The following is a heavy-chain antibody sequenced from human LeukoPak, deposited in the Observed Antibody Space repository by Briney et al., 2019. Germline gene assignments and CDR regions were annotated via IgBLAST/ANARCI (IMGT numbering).Heavy chain of an antibody. Sequence: SETLSLTCAVYGGSFSGYYWSWIRQPPGKGLEWIGEINHSGSTNYNPSLKSRVTISVDTSKNQFSLKLSSVTAADTAVYYCASRSRMVYALKYYFDYWGQGTLVTVSS. D-gene: IGHD2-8*01. CDR3: ASRSRMVYALKYYFDY. V-gene: IGHV4-34*01. J-gene: IGHJ4*02. CDR1: GGSFSGYY. CDR2: INHSGST.